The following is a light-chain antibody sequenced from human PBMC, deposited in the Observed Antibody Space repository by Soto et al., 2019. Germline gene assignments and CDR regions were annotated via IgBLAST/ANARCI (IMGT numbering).Light chain of an antibody. J-gene: IGKJ5*01. CDR3: QQYSSYST. CDR1: QSISSW. V-gene: IGKV1-5*03. CDR2: KAS. Sequence: DIQMTQSPSTLSASVGDRVTITCRASQSISSWLAWYQQKPGKAPKLLIYKASSLESGVPSRFSGSASGTEFTLTIRSLQPDDFATYYCQQYSSYSTFGQGTRLEIK.